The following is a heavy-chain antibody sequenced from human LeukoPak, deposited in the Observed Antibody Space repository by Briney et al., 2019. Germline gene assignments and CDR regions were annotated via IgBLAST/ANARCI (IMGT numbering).Heavy chain of an antibody. CDR2: IYYSGST. V-gene: IGHV4-59*08. Sequence: SETLSLTCTVSGGSISSYYWSWIRQPPGKGLEWIGYIYYSGSTNYNPSLKSRVTISVDTSKNQFSLKLSSVIAANTAVYYCARGRGVVVPAAIGDFDYWGQGTLVTVSS. D-gene: IGHD2-2*02. CDR1: GGSISSYY. J-gene: IGHJ4*02. CDR3: ARGRGVVVPAAIGDFDY.